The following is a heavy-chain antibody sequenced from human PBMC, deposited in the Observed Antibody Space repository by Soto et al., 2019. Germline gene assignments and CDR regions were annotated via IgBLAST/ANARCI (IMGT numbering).Heavy chain of an antibody. CDR1: GYTFTSYG. D-gene: IGHD6-25*01. V-gene: IGHV1-18*01. Sequence: QVQLVQSGAEVKKPGASVKVSCKASGYTFTSYGISWVRQAPGQGLEWMGWISAYNGNTNYAQKRQGRVTMTTDTSTSTAYMGLRSLRSDDTAVYYCARLVPQYSSEYYYMDVWGKGTTVTVSS. CDR3: ARLVPQYSSEYYYMDV. CDR2: ISAYNGNT. J-gene: IGHJ6*03.